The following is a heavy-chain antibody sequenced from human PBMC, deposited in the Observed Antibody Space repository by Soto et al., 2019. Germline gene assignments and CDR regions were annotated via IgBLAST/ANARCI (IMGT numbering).Heavy chain of an antibody. V-gene: IGHV2-5*02. J-gene: IGHJ4*02. CDR1: GFSLTTTGVG. D-gene: IGHD3-22*01. CDR2: IYWDDDK. Sequence: QITLKESGPTLVKPTQTLTLTCTFSGFSLTTTGVGVGWIRQPPGKALEWLALIYWDDDKRYSPSLKSRLTISKDTSKNQVVLTMTNMDPVDTATYYCAHRFGDTSGHYSEFDYWGQGTLVTVSS. CDR3: AHRFGDTSGHYSEFDY.